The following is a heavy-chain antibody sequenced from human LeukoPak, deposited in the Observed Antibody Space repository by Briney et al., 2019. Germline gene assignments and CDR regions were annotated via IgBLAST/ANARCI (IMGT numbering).Heavy chain of an antibody. Sequence: GGSLRLSCAASGFTFSNAWMSWVRQAPGKGLEWVGRIKSKTDGGTTDYAAPVKGRFSISRDDSKNTLYLQMNSLKTEDTAVYYCTTGTALWFGEWAWFDPWGQGTLVTVSS. D-gene: IGHD3-10*01. J-gene: IGHJ5*02. CDR1: GFTFSNAW. V-gene: IGHV3-15*01. CDR2: IKSKTDGGTT. CDR3: TTGTALWFGEWAWFDP.